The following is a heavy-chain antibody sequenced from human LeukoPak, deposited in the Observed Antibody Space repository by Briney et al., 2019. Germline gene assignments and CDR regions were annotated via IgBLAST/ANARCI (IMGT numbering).Heavy chain of an antibody. CDR1: GFTFSSYA. Sequence: PGGSLRLSCAASGFTFSSYAMSWVRQAPGKGLEWVSAISGSGGSTYYADSVKGRFTISRDNSKNTLYLQMNSLRAEDTAVYYCANSLLRYFDWLSRYWGQGTLVTVSS. V-gene: IGHV3-23*01. D-gene: IGHD3-9*01. CDR2: ISGSGGST. CDR3: ANSLLRYFDWLSRY. J-gene: IGHJ4*02.